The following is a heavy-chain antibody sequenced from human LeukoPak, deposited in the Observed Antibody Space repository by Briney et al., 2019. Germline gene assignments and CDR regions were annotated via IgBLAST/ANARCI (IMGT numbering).Heavy chain of an antibody. CDR1: GFTFSGSA. CDR2: IRSKANSYAT. V-gene: IGHV3-73*01. J-gene: IGHJ3*02. CDR3: TMYPQGPVFDI. D-gene: IGHD2-2*01. Sequence: GGSLRLSCAASGFTFSGSAMHWVRQASGKGLEWVGRIRSKANSYATAYAASVKGRFTISRDDSKNTAYLQMNSLKTEDTAVYYCTMYPQGPVFDIWGQGTMVTVSS.